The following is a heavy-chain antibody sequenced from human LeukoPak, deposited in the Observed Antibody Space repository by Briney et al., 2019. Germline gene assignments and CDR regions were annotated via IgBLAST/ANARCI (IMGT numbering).Heavy chain of an antibody. Sequence: ASVKVSCEASGGTFSSYAISWVRQAPGQGLEWMGGIIPIFGTANYAQKFQGRVTITADESTSTAYMELSSLRSEDTAVYYCASPKVYSSGWYDDLAPFDYWGQGTLVTVSS. CDR1: GGTFSSYA. J-gene: IGHJ4*02. CDR3: ASPKVYSSGWYDDLAPFDY. D-gene: IGHD6-19*01. CDR2: IIPIFGTA. V-gene: IGHV1-69*13.